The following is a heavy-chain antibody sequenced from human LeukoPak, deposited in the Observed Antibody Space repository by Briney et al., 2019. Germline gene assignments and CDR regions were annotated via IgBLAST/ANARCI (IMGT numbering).Heavy chain of an antibody. CDR2: INHGGST. CDR3: ARGGYNYYGSGGYYPPA. V-gene: IGHV4-34*01. D-gene: IGHD3-10*01. CDR1: GGSLSGYY. Sequence: SETLSLTCAVYGGSLSGYYWSWIRQSPGKGLEWIGEINHGGSTNYNPSLKSRVTMSVDTSKNHFSLKLSSVTAADTAVYYCARGGYNYYGSGGYYPPAWGQGTLVTVSS. J-gene: IGHJ4*02.